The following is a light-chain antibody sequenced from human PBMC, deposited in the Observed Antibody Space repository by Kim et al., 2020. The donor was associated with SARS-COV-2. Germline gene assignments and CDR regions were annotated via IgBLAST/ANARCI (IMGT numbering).Light chain of an antibody. CDR3: SSYATSTTWV. CDR1: SNDVGAYDH. V-gene: IGLV2-14*04. CDR2: NVN. Sequence: GQSITIPCTGSSNDVGAYDHVSWYQQHPDKVPNLLIFNVNGRPSGVSSRFSGSKSGNTASLTISDLQTEDEADYYCSSYATSTTWVFGGGTKVTVL. J-gene: IGLJ3*02.